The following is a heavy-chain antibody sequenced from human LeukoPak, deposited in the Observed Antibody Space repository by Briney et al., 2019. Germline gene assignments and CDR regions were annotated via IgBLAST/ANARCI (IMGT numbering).Heavy chain of an antibody. CDR3: ARGRYSSGWYYIYVDY. CDR2: INHSGST. D-gene: IGHD6-19*01. CDR1: GGSFSGYY. J-gene: IGHJ4*02. Sequence: SETLSLTCAVYGGSFSGYYWSWIRQPPGKGLEWIGEINHSGSTNYNPSLKSRVTISVDTSKNQFSLKLSSVTAADTAVYYCARGRYSSGWYYIYVDYWGQGTLVTVSS. V-gene: IGHV4-34*01.